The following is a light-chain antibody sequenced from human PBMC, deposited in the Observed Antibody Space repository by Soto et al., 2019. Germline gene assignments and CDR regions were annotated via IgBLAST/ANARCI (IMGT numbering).Light chain of an antibody. V-gene: IGKV3-15*01. CDR1: QSVSSY. J-gene: IGKJ1*01. Sequence: EIVLTQPPATLSLSPGERATLSCRASQSVSSYLAWYQQKPGQAPRLLIYDASNRATGIPARFSGSGSGTEFTLIISSLQSEDSAVYYCQQYNSWLWTFGQGTKVDIK. CDR3: QQYNSWLWT. CDR2: DAS.